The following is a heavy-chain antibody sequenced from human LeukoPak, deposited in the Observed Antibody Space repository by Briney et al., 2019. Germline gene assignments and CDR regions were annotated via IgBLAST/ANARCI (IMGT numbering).Heavy chain of an antibody. CDR2: IKGDGSYT. Sequence: GGSLRLSCVASGFTFGKYWMSWVRQAPVKGLVWVSRIKGDGSYTNYADSVKGRFTISRDNAKNMLYLQMNSLRAEDTAVYYCARDGDAYNFDYWGQGALVTVSS. CDR1: GFTFGKYW. D-gene: IGHD5-24*01. V-gene: IGHV3-74*01. CDR3: ARDGDAYNFDY. J-gene: IGHJ4*02.